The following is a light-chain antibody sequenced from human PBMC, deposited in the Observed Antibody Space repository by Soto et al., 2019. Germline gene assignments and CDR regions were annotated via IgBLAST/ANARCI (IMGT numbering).Light chain of an antibody. CDR2: GAS. CDR1: QSVTYN. Sequence: EIVLTQSPGTLSLSPGERATLSCRSSQSVTYNLAWYQQKPGQAPRLLIYGASTRPTGIPARFSGSGSGTDFTLSISSVQSEDFAIFYCQQYNRWPRTFGPGTKVDIK. J-gene: IGKJ1*01. CDR3: QQYNRWPRT. V-gene: IGKV3-15*01.